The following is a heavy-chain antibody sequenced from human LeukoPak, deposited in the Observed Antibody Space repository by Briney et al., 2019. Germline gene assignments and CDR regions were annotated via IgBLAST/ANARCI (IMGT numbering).Heavy chain of an antibody. J-gene: IGHJ4*02. D-gene: IGHD4-17*01. Sequence: GGSLRLSCAASGFTFSSYWMSWVRQAPGKGLEWVSSITSDSRYMYYADSVKGRFTISRDNAKNSLYLQMNSLRAEDTAVYYCARDSHGDFDYWGQGTLVTVSS. CDR1: GFTFSSYW. CDR3: ARDSHGDFDY. V-gene: IGHV3-21*01. CDR2: ITSDSRYM.